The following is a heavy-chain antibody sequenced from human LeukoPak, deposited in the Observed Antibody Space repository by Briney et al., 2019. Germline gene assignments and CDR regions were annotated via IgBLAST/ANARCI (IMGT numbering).Heavy chain of an antibody. CDR3: AKDLHGGYSSDY. V-gene: IGHV3-30*02. Sequence: GRSLRLSCAASGFTFSSYGMHWVRQAPGKGLEWVSFIGYEGVHKYYADSVKGRFTISKDNSKATLYLQMNSLRPEDTAVYYCAKDLHGGYSSDYWGQGTLVTVFS. CDR2: IGYEGVHK. CDR1: GFTFSSYG. J-gene: IGHJ4*02. D-gene: IGHD4-23*01.